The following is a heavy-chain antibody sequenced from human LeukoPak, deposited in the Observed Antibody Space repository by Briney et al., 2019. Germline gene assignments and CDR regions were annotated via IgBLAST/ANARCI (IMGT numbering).Heavy chain of an antibody. D-gene: IGHD4-11*01. Sequence: GASVKVSCKASGYTFTSYGISWVRQAPGQGLEWMGWISAYNGNTNYAQKLQGRVTMTEDTSTDTAYMELSSLRSEDTAVYYCATVSISSVNYAFDIWGQGTMVTVSS. J-gene: IGHJ3*02. CDR3: ATVSISSVNYAFDI. CDR1: GYTFTSYG. V-gene: IGHV1-18*01. CDR2: ISAYNGNT.